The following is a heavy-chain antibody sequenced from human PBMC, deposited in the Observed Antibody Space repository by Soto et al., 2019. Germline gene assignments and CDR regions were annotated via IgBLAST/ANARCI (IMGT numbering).Heavy chain of an antibody. J-gene: IGHJ4*02. CDR1: GFTFSSYG. CDR2: IWYDGSNK. Sequence: GGSLRLSCAASGFTFSSYGMHWVRQAPGKGLEWVAVIWYDGSNKYYADSVKGRFTISRDNSKNTLYLQMNSLRAEDTAVYYCARDEEIDGYYGSGSYLPNDYWGQGTLVTVSS. V-gene: IGHV3-33*01. CDR3: ARDEEIDGYYGSGSYLPNDY. D-gene: IGHD3-10*01.